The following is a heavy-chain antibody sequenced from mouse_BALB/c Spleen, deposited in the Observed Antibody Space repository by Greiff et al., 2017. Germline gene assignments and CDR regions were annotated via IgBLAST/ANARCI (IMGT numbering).Heavy chain of an antibody. D-gene: IGHD1-1*01. V-gene: IGHV1-69*02. CDR1: GYTFTSYW. Sequence: QVQLQQPGAELVKPGASVKLSCKASGYTFTSYWMHWVKQRPGQGLEWIGVIDPSDSYTSYNQKFKGKATMTVDKSSSTAYMELARLTSEDSAIYYCARDGSYAMDYWGQGTSVTVSS. J-gene: IGHJ4*01. CDR3: ARDGSYAMDY. CDR2: IDPSDSYT.